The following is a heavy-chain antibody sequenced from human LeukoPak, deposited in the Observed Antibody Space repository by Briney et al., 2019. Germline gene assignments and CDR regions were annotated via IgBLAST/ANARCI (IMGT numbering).Heavy chain of an antibody. V-gene: IGHV4-39*01. J-gene: IGHJ4*02. D-gene: IGHD3-3*01. CDR2: IYYSGST. CDR1: GGSISSSSDY. CDR3: ARMLVVGQVVLRFLEWSPYYFDY. Sequence: SETLFLTCTVSGGSISSSSDYWGWIRQPPGKGLEWIGSIYYSGSTYYNPSLKSRGTISVDTSTNQFSLKLSSVTAADTAVYYCARMLVVGQVVLRFLEWSPYYFDYWGQGTLVTVSS.